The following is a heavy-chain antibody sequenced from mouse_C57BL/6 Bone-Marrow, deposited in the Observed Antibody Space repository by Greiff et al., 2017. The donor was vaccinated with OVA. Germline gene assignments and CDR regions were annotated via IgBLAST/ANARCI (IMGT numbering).Heavy chain of an antibody. D-gene: IGHD2-5*01. V-gene: IGHV1-19*01. Sequence: VQLQQSGPVLVKPGASVKMSCKASGYTFTDYYMNWVKQSHGKSLEWIGVINPYTGGTSYNQKFKGKATLTVDKSSSTAYMELNSLTSEDSAVYYCARLRSNYVGSYWGQGALVTVSA. CDR1: GYTFTDYY. CDR2: INPYTGGT. J-gene: IGHJ3*01. CDR3: ARLRSNYVGSY.